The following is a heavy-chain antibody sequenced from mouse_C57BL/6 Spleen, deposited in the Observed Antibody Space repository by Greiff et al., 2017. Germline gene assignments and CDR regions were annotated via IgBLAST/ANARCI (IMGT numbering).Heavy chain of an antibody. V-gene: IGHV3-1*01. Sequence: EVKLVESGPGMVKPSQSLSLTCTVTGYSITSGYDWHWIRHFPGNKLEWMGYISYSGSTNYNPSLKSRISITHDTSKNHFFLKLNSVTTEGTATYYCATEGLYDGFAYWGQGTLVTVSA. CDR2: ISYSGST. D-gene: IGHD2-12*01. CDR3: ATEGLYDGFAY. J-gene: IGHJ3*01. CDR1: GYSITSGYD.